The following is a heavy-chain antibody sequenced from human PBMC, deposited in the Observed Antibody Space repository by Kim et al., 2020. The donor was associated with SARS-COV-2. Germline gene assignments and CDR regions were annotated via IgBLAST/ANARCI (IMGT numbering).Heavy chain of an antibody. Sequence: SETLSLTCAVYGGSFSGYYWSWIRQPPGKGPEWIGEINHSGSTNYNPSLKSRVTISVDTSKNQFSLKLSSVTAADTAVYYCALDYYDSSGYVDYWGQGTL. D-gene: IGHD3-22*01. CDR3: ALDYYDSSGYVDY. CDR1: GGSFSGYY. V-gene: IGHV4-34*01. CDR2: INHSGST. J-gene: IGHJ4*02.